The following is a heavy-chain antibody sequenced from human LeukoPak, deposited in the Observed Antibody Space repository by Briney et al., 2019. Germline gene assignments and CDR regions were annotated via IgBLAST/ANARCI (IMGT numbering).Heavy chain of an antibody. Sequence: SGTLSLTSAVYGGSFSGYYWSWIRQPRGKGLEWIGEINHSGSTNYNPSLKSRVNISVDTSKNQFSLKLSSVTAADTAVYYCARGLHRGYYFDYWGQGTLVTVSS. D-gene: IGHD3-10*01. V-gene: IGHV4-34*01. CDR2: INHSGST. CDR1: GGSFSGYY. CDR3: ARGLHRGYYFDY. J-gene: IGHJ4*02.